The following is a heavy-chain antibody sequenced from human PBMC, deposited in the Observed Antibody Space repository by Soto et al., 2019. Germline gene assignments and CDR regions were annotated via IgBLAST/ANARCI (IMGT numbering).Heavy chain of an antibody. CDR1: GFIFGNYW. J-gene: IGHJ3*02. D-gene: IGHD3-10*01. V-gene: IGHV3-7*01. CDR2: INPGGREK. Sequence: GGSLRLSCAASGFIFGNYWMSWVRQAPGKGLEWVANINPGGREKNYVDSVQGRFSISRDDAEKSHHLQMNSLRAEDTAVYYCAKYGSGSYGAYAFDIWGHGTMVTVSS. CDR3: AKYGSGSYGAYAFDI.